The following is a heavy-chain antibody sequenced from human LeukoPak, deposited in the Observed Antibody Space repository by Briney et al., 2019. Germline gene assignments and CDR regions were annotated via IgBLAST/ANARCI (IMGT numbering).Heavy chain of an antibody. Sequence: GGSLRLSCAASGFTFSSYAMGWVRQAPGKGLEWVSAISGSGDSTYYGDSVKGRFTISRDNSKNTLYLQMNSLRAEDTAVYYCAKTRPLDSSSWSHGDYWGQGTLVTVSS. CDR3: AKTRPLDSSSWSHGDY. CDR1: GFTFSSYA. CDR2: ISGSGDST. V-gene: IGHV3-23*01. D-gene: IGHD6-13*01. J-gene: IGHJ4*02.